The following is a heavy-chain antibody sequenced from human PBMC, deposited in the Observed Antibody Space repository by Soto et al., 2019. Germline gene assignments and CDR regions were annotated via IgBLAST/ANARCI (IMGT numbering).Heavy chain of an antibody. CDR3: ARGRGFWSGYSTDDDAFDI. CDR2: ISAYNGNT. J-gene: IGHJ3*02. V-gene: IGHV1-18*01. CDR1: GYTFTSYG. Sequence: ASAKVSCKASGYTFTSYGISWVRQAPGQGLEWMGWISAYNGNTNYAQKLQGRVTMTTDTSTSTAYMELRSLRSDDTAVYYCARGRGFWSGYSTDDDAFDIWGQGTMVTVSS. D-gene: IGHD3-3*01.